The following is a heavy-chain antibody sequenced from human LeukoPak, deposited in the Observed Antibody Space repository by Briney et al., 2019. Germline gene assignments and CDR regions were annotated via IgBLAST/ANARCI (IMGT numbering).Heavy chain of an antibody. CDR2: MNPNSGNT. CDR1: GYTFTSYD. CDR3: ARAYLGELLDY. J-gene: IGHJ4*02. V-gene: IGHV1-8*02. D-gene: IGHD3-10*01. Sequence: AASVKVSCKASGYTFTSYDINWVRQATGQGLEWMGWMNPNSGNTGYAQKFQGRVTMSRDTSTSTVYMEMSSLRYEDTAVYYCARAYLGELLDYWGQGTLVTVSS.